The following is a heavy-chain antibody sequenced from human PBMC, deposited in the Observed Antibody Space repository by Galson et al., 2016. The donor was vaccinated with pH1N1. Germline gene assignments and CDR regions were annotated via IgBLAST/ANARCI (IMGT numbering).Heavy chain of an antibody. CDR1: GGTLSRHT. J-gene: IGHJ6*02. Sequence: SVKVSCKASGGTLSRHTISWVRQAPGQGLEWMGRILPIVGITNYVQKLQGRVTIIADRFTSTVSMELSGLTSDDTAVYYCATETGSSGMDVWDQGTTVTVSS. CDR2: ILPIVGIT. V-gene: IGHV1-69*02. CDR3: ATETGSSGMDV. D-gene: IGHD3-10*01.